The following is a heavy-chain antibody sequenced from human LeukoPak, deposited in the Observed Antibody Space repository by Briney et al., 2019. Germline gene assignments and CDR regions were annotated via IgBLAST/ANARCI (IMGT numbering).Heavy chain of an antibody. CDR1: GFTFSSYG. V-gene: IGHV3-30*02. Sequence: PGGSLRLSCAASGFTFSSYGMHWVRQAPGKGLEWVAFIRYDGSNKYYADSVKGRFTISRDNSKNTLYLQMNSLRAEDTAVYYCATSISVLRGSFDYWGQGTLVTVSS. CDR3: ATSISVLRGSFDY. CDR2: IRYDGSNK. J-gene: IGHJ4*02. D-gene: IGHD3-10*01.